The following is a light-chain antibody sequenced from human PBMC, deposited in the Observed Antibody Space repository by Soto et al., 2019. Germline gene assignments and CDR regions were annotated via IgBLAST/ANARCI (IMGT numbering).Light chain of an antibody. J-gene: IGKJ1*01. Sequence: GDTVTITCRASQSISGWLAWYQQKPGKAPKLLIYDVSSLESGVPSRFSGSGSGTEFNLAISSLQTDDFATYYCQQYNSYPWTFGQGTKVDIK. CDR2: DVS. V-gene: IGKV1-5*01. CDR1: QSISGW. CDR3: QQYNSYPWT.